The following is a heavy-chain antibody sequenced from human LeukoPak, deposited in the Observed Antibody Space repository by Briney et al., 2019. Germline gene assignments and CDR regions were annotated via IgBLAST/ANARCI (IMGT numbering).Heavy chain of an antibody. CDR2: IYYSGST. D-gene: IGHD2-2*01. V-gene: IGHV4-59*01. J-gene: IGHJ6*03. Sequence: SETLSLTCTVSGGSISSYYWSWIRQPPGKGLEWIGYIYYSGSTNYNPSLKSRVTISVDTSKNQFSLKLSSVTAADTAVYYCARGLGYCSSTSCYGPGYYYYYMDVWVKGTTVTVSS. CDR3: ARGLGYCSSTSCYGPGYYYYYMDV. CDR1: GGSISSYY.